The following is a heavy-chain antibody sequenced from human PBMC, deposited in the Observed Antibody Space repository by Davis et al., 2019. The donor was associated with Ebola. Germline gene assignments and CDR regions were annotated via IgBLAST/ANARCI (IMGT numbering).Heavy chain of an antibody. D-gene: IGHD5-18*01. CDR1: GFTFSNAW. CDR2: IRSKANSYAT. Sequence: GESLKISCAASGFTFSNAWMNWVRQASGKGLEWVGRIRSKANSYATAYAASVKGRFTISRDDSKNTAYLQMNSLKTEDTAVYYCTSSFVDTANGLRDYWGQGTLVTVSS. CDR3: TSSFVDTANGLRDY. V-gene: IGHV3-73*01. J-gene: IGHJ4*02.